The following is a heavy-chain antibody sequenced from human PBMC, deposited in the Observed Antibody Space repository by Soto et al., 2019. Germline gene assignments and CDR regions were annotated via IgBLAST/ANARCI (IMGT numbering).Heavy chain of an antibody. J-gene: IGHJ4*02. CDR2: ISYDGGDK. CDR1: GFTFSSYG. D-gene: IGHD6-13*01. V-gene: IGHV3-30*18. Sequence: PGGSLRLSCVASGFTFSSYGMHWVRQAPGKGLEWVAVISYDGGDKHYADSVKGRLTISRDNSKNTLYLQMNSLRPDDTAVYYCAKDSDLAAAAYFFDYWGQGTLVTVSS. CDR3: AKDSDLAAAAYFFDY.